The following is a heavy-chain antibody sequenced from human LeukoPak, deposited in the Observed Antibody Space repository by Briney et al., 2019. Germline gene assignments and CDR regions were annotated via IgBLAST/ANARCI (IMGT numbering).Heavy chain of an antibody. CDR2: ISSSGSTI. CDR3: AREIQYCSSTSCPPHY. V-gene: IGHV3-11*01. D-gene: IGHD2-2*01. Sequence: GGSLRLSCAASGFTFSDYYMSWIRQAPGKGLEWVSYISSSGSTIYYADSVEGRFTISRDNAKNSLYLQMNSLRAEDTAVYYCAREIQYCSSTSCPPHYWGQGTLVTVSS. J-gene: IGHJ4*02. CDR1: GFTFSDYY.